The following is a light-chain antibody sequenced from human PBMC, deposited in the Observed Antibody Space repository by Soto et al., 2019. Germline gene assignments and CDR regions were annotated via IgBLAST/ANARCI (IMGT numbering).Light chain of an antibody. V-gene: IGKV3-11*01. CDR3: HQRSNWPLT. J-gene: IGKJ4*01. Sequence: EVVLTQSPATLSLSPGERATLSRRASQSVTKYLAWYQQKPGQALRLLIYDVSKRATGIPARFSGSGSETDFTLTISSLEPGDFAVYYCHQRSNWPLTFGGGTKLEIK. CDR1: QSVTKY. CDR2: DVS.